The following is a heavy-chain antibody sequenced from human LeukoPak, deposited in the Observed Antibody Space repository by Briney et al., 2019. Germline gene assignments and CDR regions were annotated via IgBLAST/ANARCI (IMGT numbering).Heavy chain of an antibody. D-gene: IGHD5-12*01. CDR3: AKGGYDYVEVGYFDY. V-gene: IGHV3-23*01. CDR2: IIGSVAST. J-gene: IGHJ4*02. CDR1: GFPFASYA. Sequence: TGGSLRLSCAASGFPFASYAMSWVRQTPGKGLEWVSHIIGSVASTYYADSVKGRFTISRDNTKNTLYLQMNSLRADDTAVYFCAKGGYDYVEVGYFDYWGQGTVVTVSS.